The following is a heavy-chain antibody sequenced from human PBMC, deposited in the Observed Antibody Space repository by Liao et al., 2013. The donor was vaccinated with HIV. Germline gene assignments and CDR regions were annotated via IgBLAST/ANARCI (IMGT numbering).Heavy chain of an antibody. J-gene: IGHJ2*01. V-gene: IGHV4-4*07. CDR2: IYSSGNT. CDR3: ARDDSSGWYDWYFDL. CDR1: GGSISSDS. D-gene: IGHD6-19*01. Sequence: QVQLQESGPGLVKPSETLSLTCTVSGGSISSDSWSWIRQPAGKGLEWIGRIYSSGNTNYNPSLKSRVTMSVDTSKNQLSLKLSSVTAADTAVYYCARDDSSGWYDWYFDLWGRGTLVTVSS.